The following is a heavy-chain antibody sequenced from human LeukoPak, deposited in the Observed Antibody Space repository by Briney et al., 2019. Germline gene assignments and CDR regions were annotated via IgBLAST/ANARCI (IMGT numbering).Heavy chain of an antibody. Sequence: ASVKLSCKASGYTFTSYGISWVRQSPGQGLEWRGWISAYNGNTNYAQKLQGRVTMTTDTSTRTAYMDLRSLRSDDTAVYYCARDRGLQRYSSGWYYWGQGALVTVSS. D-gene: IGHD6-19*01. J-gene: IGHJ4*02. CDR3: ARDRGLQRYSSGWYY. CDR1: GYTFTSYG. V-gene: IGHV1-18*01. CDR2: ISAYNGNT.